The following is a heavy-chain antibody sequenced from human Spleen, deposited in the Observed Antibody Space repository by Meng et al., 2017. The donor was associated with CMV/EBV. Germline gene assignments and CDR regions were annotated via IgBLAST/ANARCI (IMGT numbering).Heavy chain of an antibody. CDR1: GYTFSTYY. J-gene: IGHJ5*02. CDR2: INCNSGDT. D-gene: IGHD3-3*01. Sequence: ASVKVSCKTSGYTFSTYYMHWVRQAPGQGPEWMGWINCNSGDTKYARKFQGRVTMTRDTSIGTAYMELSSLRSEDTAVYYCARRDYDSWSGYHFRFDPWGQGTLVTVSS. V-gene: IGHV1-2*02. CDR3: ARRDYDSWSGYHFRFDP.